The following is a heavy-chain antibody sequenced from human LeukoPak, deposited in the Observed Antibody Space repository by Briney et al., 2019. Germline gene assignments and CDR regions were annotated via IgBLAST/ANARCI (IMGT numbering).Heavy chain of an antibody. V-gene: IGHV4-4*07. D-gene: IGHD2-2*01. J-gene: IGHJ6*02. CDR2: IYTSGST. CDR3: ARGDVVVPAAFYYGMDV. Sequence: PSETLSLTCTVSGGSISSYYWSWIRQPAGKGPEWIGRIYTSGSTNYNPSLKSRVTMSVDTSKNQFSLKLSSVTAADTAVYYCARGDVVVPAAFYYGMDVWGQGTTVTVSS. CDR1: GGSISSYY.